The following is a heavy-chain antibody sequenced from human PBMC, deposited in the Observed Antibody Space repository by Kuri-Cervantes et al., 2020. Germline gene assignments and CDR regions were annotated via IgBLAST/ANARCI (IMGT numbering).Heavy chain of an antibody. Sequence: GESLKISCTASGFTFGDYAMSWFRQAPGKGLEWVSSISSSSSYIYYADSVKGRFTISRDNAKNSLYLQMNSLRAEDTAVYYCAGKWLIDAFDIWGQGTMVTVSS. V-gene: IGHV3-21*01. CDR2: ISSSSSYI. CDR3: AGKWLIDAFDI. J-gene: IGHJ3*02. D-gene: IGHD5-12*01. CDR1: GFTFGDYA.